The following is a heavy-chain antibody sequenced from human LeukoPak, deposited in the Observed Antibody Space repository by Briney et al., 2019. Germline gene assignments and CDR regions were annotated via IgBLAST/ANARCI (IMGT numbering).Heavy chain of an antibody. J-gene: IGHJ4*02. Sequence: SETLSLTCTVSGGSISSYYWSWTRQPAGKGLEWIGRIYNSGSTNYNPSLKSRVTMSVDTSKNQFSLKLSSVTAADTAVYYCARGTHTPYSSSAGGDYYFDYWGQGTLVTVSS. CDR3: ARGTHTPYSSSAGGDYYFDY. D-gene: IGHD6-6*01. CDR1: GGSISSYY. V-gene: IGHV4-4*07. CDR2: IYNSGST.